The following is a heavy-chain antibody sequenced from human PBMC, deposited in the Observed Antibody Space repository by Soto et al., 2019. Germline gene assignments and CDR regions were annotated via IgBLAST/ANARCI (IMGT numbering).Heavy chain of an antibody. D-gene: IGHD2-2*01. CDR3: ARETTVGVPDASYGFDV. J-gene: IGHJ6*02. CDR1: GFTFSSYA. Sequence: EVQLLEAGGGLVQPGGSLRLSCAASGFTFSSYAMSGVRQAPGKGREWVSVISGRGGSTDYADSVKGRFTICRDNSKNTLYLQLNSLRAEDKAVYFCARETTVGVPDASYGFDVWGQGTPVTVSS. V-gene: IGHV3-23*01. CDR2: ISGRGGST.